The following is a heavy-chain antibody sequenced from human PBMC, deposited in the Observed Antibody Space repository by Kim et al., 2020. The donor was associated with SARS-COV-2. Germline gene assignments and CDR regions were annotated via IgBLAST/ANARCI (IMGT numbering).Heavy chain of an antibody. J-gene: IGHJ4*02. Sequence: SETLSLTCTVSGGSISSYYWSWIRQPPGKGLEWIGYIYYSGSTNYNPSLKSRVTISVDTSKNQFSLKLSSVTAADTAVYYCASNFRSGSYHLKVWGQGTLVTVSS. CDR3: ASNFRSGSYHLKV. V-gene: IGHV4-59*01. CDR1: GGSISSYY. CDR2: IYYSGST. D-gene: IGHD1-26*01.